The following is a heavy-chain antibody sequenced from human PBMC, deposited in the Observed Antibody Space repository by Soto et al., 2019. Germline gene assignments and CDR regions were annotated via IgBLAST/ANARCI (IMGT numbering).Heavy chain of an antibody. CDR2: IFSNDEK. CDR1: GLSLSSAGTG. D-gene: IGHD6-25*01. Sequence: SGPTLVNPTETLTLTCTVSGLSLSSAGTGVSWIRQPPGKALEWLAHIFSNDEKSYSTSLKSRLTISKDASKSQVVLTMTNMDPVDTATYYCARITAALDPWGQGTIVTVYS. CDR3: ARITAALDP. J-gene: IGHJ5*02. V-gene: IGHV2-26*01.